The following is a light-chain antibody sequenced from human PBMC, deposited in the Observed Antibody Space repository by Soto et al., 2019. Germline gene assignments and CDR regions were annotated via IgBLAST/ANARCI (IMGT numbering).Light chain of an antibody. Sequence: QAVLTQPPSASGTPRQRVTISCSGSSSNIGRGTVNWYRQLPGTAPQLLIYSNAQRPSGVPDRFSGSKSGTSASLAISGLQSEDEADYYCAAWDDSLDVYVFATGTKLTVL. V-gene: IGLV1-44*01. CDR1: SSNIGRGT. CDR3: AAWDDSLDVYV. CDR2: SNA. J-gene: IGLJ1*01.